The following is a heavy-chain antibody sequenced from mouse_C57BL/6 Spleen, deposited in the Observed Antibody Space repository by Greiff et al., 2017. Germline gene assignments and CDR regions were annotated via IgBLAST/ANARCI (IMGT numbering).Heavy chain of an antibody. CDR3: ARDVPITTVVEGDYAMDY. Sequence: EVKLMESGPGLVKPSQSLSLTCSVTGYSITSGYYWNWIRQFPGNKLEWMGYISYDGSNNYNPSLKNRISITRDTSKNQFFLKLNSVTTEDTATYYCARDVPITTVVEGDYAMDYWGQGTSVTVSS. J-gene: IGHJ4*01. D-gene: IGHD1-1*01. CDR1: GYSITSGYY. V-gene: IGHV3-6*01. CDR2: ISYDGSN.